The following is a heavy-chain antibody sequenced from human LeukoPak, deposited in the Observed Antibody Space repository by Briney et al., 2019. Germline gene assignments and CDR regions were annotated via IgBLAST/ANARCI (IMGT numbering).Heavy chain of an antibody. J-gene: IGHJ4*02. D-gene: IGHD3-10*01. CDR1: GGSISSGGYY. CDR2: IYHSGST. CDR3: ARDLGFGELLLGV. Sequence: PSETLSLTCTVSGGSISSGGYYWSWIRQPPGKGLEWIGYIYHSGSTYYNPSFKSRVTISVDRSKNQFSLKLSSVTAADTAVYYCARDLGFGELLLGVWGQGTLVTVSS. V-gene: IGHV4-30-2*01.